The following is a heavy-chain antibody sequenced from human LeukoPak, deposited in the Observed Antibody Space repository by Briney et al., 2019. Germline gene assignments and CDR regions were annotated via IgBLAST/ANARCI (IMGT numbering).Heavy chain of an antibody. CDR3: ARALGSGTYYD. CDR1: GFAFSFYA. Sequence: PGGSLRLSCEASGFAFSFYAMSWLRQPPGKGLEWVSTINANSGTTSYAASVRGRFTISRDTSTNTLYLQMNKLTADDTAVYYCARALGSGTYYDWGQGTLVTVSS. D-gene: IGHD1-26*01. V-gene: IGHV3-23*01. CDR2: INANSGTT. J-gene: IGHJ4*02.